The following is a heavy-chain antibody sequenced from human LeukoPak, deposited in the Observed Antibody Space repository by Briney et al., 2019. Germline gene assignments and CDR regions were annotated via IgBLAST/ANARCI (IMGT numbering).Heavy chain of an antibody. J-gene: IGHJ3*02. CDR3: ARFPAPWLRPAKKDAFDI. Sequence: GGSLRLSCAASGFTFSDYYMSWIRQAPGKGLEWVSYISSSGSTIYYADSVKGRFTISRDNAKNSLYLQMNSLRAEDTAVYYCARFPAPWLRPAKKDAFDIWGQGTVVTVSS. CDR2: ISSSGSTI. CDR1: GFTFSDYY. D-gene: IGHD3-9*01. V-gene: IGHV3-11*01.